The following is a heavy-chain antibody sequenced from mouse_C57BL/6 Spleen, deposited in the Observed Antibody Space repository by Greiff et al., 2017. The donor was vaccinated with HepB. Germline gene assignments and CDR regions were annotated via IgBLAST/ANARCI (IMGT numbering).Heavy chain of an antibody. J-gene: IGHJ4*01. CDR1: GFTFSDYG. CDR2: ISSGSSTI. CDR3: ATSYDHYAMDY. V-gene: IGHV5-17*01. Sequence: EVQLVESGGGLVKPGGSLKLSCAASGFTFSDYGMHWVRQAPEKGLEWVAYISSGSSTIYYADTVKGRFTISRDNAKNTLFLQMTSLRSEDTAMYYCATSYDHYAMDYWGQGTSVTVSS. D-gene: IGHD2-12*01.